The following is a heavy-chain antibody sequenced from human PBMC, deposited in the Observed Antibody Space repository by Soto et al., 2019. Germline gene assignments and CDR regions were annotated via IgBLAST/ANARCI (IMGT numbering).Heavy chain of an antibody. CDR2: IYSSGDT. CDR3: ARDTRLEGATVGLYDF. V-gene: IGHV4-39*07. Sequence: SETLSLTCTVSGGSISSSIYYWGWIRQPAGKGLEWIGRIYSSGDTDYTSSLKSRVTMSIDTSKNQFSLKLNSVTAADTAVYYCARDTRLEGATVGLYDFWGQGALVTVSS. D-gene: IGHD1-26*01. CDR1: GGSISSSIYY. J-gene: IGHJ4*02.